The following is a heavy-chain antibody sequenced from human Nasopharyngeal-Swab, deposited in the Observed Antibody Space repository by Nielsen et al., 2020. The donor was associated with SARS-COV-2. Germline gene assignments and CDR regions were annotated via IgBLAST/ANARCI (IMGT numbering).Heavy chain of an antibody. CDR3: ARDCSGGSCRYGMDV. V-gene: IGHV3-30*03. Sequence: GESLKISCAASGFTFSSYGMHWVRQAPGKGLEWVAVISYDGSNKYYADSVKGRFTISRDNSKNTLYLQMNSLRAEDTAVYYCARDCSGGSCRYGMDVWGQGTMVTVSS. D-gene: IGHD2-15*01. CDR1: GFTFSSYG. CDR2: ISYDGSNK. J-gene: IGHJ6*02.